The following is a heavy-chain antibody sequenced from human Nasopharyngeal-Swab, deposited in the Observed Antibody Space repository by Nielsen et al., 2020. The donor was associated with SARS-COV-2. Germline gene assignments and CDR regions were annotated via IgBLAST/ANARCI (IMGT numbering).Heavy chain of an antibody. CDR2: ISGSGGST. J-gene: IGHJ4*02. D-gene: IGHD6-13*01. Sequence: ETLSLTCAASGFTFRSYAMSWVRQAPGKGREWVSAISGSGGSTYYADSVKGRFTISRDNSKNTLYLQMNSLKAEDTTVYYCARPRYWLAASGPFFDYWGQGTLVTVSS. CDR1: GFTFRSYA. V-gene: IGHV3-23*01. CDR3: ARPRYWLAASGPFFDY.